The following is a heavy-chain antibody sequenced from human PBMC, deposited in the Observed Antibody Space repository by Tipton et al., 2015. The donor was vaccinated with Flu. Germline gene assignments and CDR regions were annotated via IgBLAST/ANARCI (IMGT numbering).Heavy chain of an antibody. Sequence: GLVKPSETLSVTCTVSGDSIRTFHWSWIRQSPGKGLEWIGDVSYSGYAKYNPSLDGRVTMSVDTSNNQFSLRLSSVTAADTAVFYCARLRVGSSSVFDQWGQGTLVSVSS. CDR3: ARLRVGSSSVFDQ. J-gene: IGHJ4*02. CDR1: GDSIRTFH. CDR2: VSYSGYA. D-gene: IGHD1-26*01. V-gene: IGHV4-59*08.